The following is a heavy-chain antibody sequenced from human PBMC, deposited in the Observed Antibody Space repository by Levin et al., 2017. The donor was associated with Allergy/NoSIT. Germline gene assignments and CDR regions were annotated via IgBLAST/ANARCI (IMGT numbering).Heavy chain of an antibody. J-gene: IGHJ6*04. V-gene: IGHV3-21*01. CDR1: GFTFSSYS. Sequence: PGGSLRLSCAASGFTFSSYSMNWVRQAPGKGLEWVSSISSSSSYIYYADSVKGRFTISRDNAKNSLYLQMNSLRAEDTAVYYCARDLITMVRGVTGVWGKGTTVTVSS. CDR2: ISSSSSYI. D-gene: IGHD3-10*01. CDR3: ARDLITMVRGVTGV.